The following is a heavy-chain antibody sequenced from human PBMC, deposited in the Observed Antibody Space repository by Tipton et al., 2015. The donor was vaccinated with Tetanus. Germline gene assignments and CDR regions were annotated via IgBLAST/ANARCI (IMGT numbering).Heavy chain of an antibody. J-gene: IGHJ4*02. Sequence: TLSLTCNVSGGLITTGGYSWGWIRQPPGQGLEWLGYIYQTDSTYYNPSVRSRLTLSLQRSKNQVSLKLSSVTAADAAAYYCVRGRGLGAYSFGFEYWGQGALVTVSS. V-gene: IGHV4-30-2*01. CDR3: VRGRGLGAYSFGFEY. CDR1: GGLITTGGYS. D-gene: IGHD5-12*01. CDR2: IYQTDST.